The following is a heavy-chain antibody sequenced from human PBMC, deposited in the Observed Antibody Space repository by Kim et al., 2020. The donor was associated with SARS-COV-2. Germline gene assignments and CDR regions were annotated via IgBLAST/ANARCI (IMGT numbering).Heavy chain of an antibody. CDR3: AGGYYNDSSGYYGN. V-gene: IGHV3-48*02. CDR1: GFTFSSYS. J-gene: IGHJ3*01. CDR2: ISSSSSTI. Sequence: GGSLRLSCAASGFTFSSYSMNWVRQAPGKGLEWVSYISSSSSTIYYADSVKGRFTISRDNAKNSLYLQMNSLRDEDTAVYYCAGGYYNDSSGYYGNWGQGTMVTVSS. D-gene: IGHD3-22*01.